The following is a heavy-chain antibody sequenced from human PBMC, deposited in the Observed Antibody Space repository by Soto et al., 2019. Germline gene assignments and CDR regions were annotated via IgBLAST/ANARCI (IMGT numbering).Heavy chain of an antibody. CDR3: ARHDHRVGATLVDY. Sequence: SVKVSCKASGGTFSSYAISWVRQAPGQGLEWMGGIIPIFGTANYAQKFQGRVTITADESTSTAYMELSSLRSEDTAVYYCARHDHRVGATLVDYWGQGTLVTVSS. V-gene: IGHV1-69*13. CDR1: GGTFSSYA. CDR2: IIPIFGTA. D-gene: IGHD1-26*01. J-gene: IGHJ4*02.